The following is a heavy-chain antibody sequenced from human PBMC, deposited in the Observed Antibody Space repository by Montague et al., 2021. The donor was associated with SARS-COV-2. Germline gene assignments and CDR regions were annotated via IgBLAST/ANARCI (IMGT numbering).Heavy chain of an antibody. CDR2: IYYSGST. Sequence: TLSLTCIVSGGSISSGGYYWSWIRQHPGEGLEWIGYIYYSGSTYYNPSLKSRLSIPLDTSKNHFSLRLSSVTAADTAVYYCARSESPSYSSSPFDYWGQGTLVPVSS. CDR1: GGSISSGGYY. J-gene: IGHJ4*03. D-gene: IGHD6-13*01. CDR3: ARSESPSYSSSPFDY. V-gene: IGHV4-31*03.